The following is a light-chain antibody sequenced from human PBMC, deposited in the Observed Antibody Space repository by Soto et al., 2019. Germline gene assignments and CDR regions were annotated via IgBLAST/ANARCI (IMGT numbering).Light chain of an antibody. CDR3: QEYSGSPPVYT. CDR2: KAS. J-gene: IGKJ2*01. CDR1: QSISDY. V-gene: IGKV1-5*03. Sequence: DIRMTQSPSTLSASVEDRVTITCRASQSISDYLAWYQQKPGKAPNLLIYKASSLESGVPSRFSGSGSGTEFTLTINSLQPDDFATYYCQEYSGSPPVYTFGQGTKLEIK.